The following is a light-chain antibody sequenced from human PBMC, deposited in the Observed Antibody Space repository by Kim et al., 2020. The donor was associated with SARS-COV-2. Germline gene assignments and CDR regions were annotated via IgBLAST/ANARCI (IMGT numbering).Light chain of an antibody. CDR1: SGSIDDNY. CDR2: EDD. CDR3: QSYNRSNVV. J-gene: IGLJ2*01. Sequence: GKTVTLSCTRRSGSIDDNYVQWYQQRPGGVPTTVIYEDDQRPSGVSDRFSGSIDNSSNSASLTISGLKTEDEADYYCQSYNRSNVVFGGGTQLTVL. V-gene: IGLV6-57*03.